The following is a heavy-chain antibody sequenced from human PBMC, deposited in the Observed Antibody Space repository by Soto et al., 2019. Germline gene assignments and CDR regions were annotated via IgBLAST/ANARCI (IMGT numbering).Heavy chain of an antibody. D-gene: IGHD2-8*01. CDR3: AKSQARATMVTGGFDS. CDR2: TSHDGIHK. CDR1: GFTFSDYG. J-gene: IGHJ4*02. V-gene: IGHV3-30*18. Sequence: QVQLVESGGGVVQPGKSLRLSCAASGFTFSDYGMHWVRQAPGKGPEWVAVTSHDGIHKFYADSAKGRFTISRDNSNHTLLLQMNSLRTEDTAMYYCAKSQARATMVTGGFDSWGRGTLVTVSS.